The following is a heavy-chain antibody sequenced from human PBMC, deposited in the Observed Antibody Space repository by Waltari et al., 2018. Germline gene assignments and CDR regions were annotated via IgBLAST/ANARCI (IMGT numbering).Heavy chain of an antibody. CDR3: ARGQGY. CDR2: IHHSGGT. Sequence: QVQLQESGPGLVKPSETLSLTCAVSGYSISTDYYWVWIRQPPGKGLEWIGNIHHSGGTYYNPSLKSRVSISRDTSKNQFSLELSSLTADDTAVYYCARGQGYWGQGTLVTVSS. CDR1: GYSISTDYY. J-gene: IGHJ4*02. V-gene: IGHV4-38-2*01.